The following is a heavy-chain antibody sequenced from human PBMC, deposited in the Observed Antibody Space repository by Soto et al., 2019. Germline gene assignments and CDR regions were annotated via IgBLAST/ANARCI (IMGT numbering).Heavy chain of an antibody. CDR3: ARVPPRPSYLPPRYYYSVMDV. CDR1: GFTFSSYA. V-gene: IGHV3-30-3*01. Sequence: GGSLRLSCAASGFTFSSYAMHWVRQAPGKGLEWVAVISYDGSNKYYADSVKGRFTISRDNSKNTLYLQMNSLRAEDTAVYYCARVPPRPSYLPPRYYYSVMDVWGRGTTVTGSS. CDR2: ISYDGSNK. J-gene: IGHJ6*02. D-gene: IGHD2-2*02.